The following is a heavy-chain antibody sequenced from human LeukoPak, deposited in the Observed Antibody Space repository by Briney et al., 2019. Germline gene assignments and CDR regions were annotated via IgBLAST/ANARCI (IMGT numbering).Heavy chain of an antibody. D-gene: IGHD4-17*01. CDR1: VYTFIKYG. Sequence: ASLTVSCTASVYTFIKYGITWVRQAPGQGLEWMGWICPYNGNTNNAQKIQGRGATTTDASTSTAYMELRNLRSDDTAFYYCVRSGGSGDYLTVVNHWGRGTLVTVSS. CDR2: ICPYNGNT. CDR3: VRSGGSGDYLTVVNH. J-gene: IGHJ5*02. V-gene: IGHV1-18*01.